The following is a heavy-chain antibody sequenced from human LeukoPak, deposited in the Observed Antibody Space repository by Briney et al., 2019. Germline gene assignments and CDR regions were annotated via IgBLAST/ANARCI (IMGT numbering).Heavy chain of an antibody. J-gene: IGHJ4*02. CDR1: GFTFSTYA. Sequence: GGSLRLSCAASGFTFSTYAMSWVRQAPGKGLEWVSSISDSDANTFYADSVKGRFTISRDNSKNTLYLQMNSLRADDTAIYYCAKLSGGNSKDVDFWGQGTLVTVSS. D-gene: IGHD4-23*01. CDR3: AKLSGGNSKDVDF. CDR2: ISDSDANT. V-gene: IGHV3-23*01.